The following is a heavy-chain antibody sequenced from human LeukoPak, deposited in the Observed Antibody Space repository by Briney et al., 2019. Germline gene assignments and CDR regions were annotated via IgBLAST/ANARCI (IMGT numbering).Heavy chain of an antibody. D-gene: IGHD6-6*01. CDR3: ARDWYSSSSTGLFDY. CDR1: GFTFSSYG. Sequence: GRSLRLSCAASGFTFSSYGMHWVRQAPGKELEWVAVIWYDGSNKYYADSVKGRFTISRDNSKNTLYLQMNSLRAGDTAVYYCARDWYSSSSTGLFDYWGQGTLVTVSS. V-gene: IGHV3-33*01. J-gene: IGHJ4*02. CDR2: IWYDGSNK.